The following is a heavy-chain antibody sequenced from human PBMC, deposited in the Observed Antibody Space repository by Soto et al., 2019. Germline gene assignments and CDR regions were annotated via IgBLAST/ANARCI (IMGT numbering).Heavy chain of an antibody. Sequence: PGGSLRLSCAASGFTFNNYGMHWARQAPGKGLEWVAFISYDGSNKYYPDSVKGRFTISRDNSKNTLYLQMNNLRAEDTAMYYCAGGKYYFDYCGQGTLVTVSS. J-gene: IGHJ4*02. D-gene: IGHD1-26*01. CDR3: AGGKYYFDY. CDR2: ISYDGSNK. CDR1: GFTFNNYG. V-gene: IGHV3-30*02.